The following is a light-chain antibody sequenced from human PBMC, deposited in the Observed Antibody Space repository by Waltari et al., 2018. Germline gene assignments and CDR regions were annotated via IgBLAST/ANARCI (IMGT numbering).Light chain of an antibody. CDR3: RQSYT. V-gene: IGKV1-39*01. Sequence: DIQLTQSPSALSASVGEKVTITSLASQRYSEYLNWYQQKPGKAPKLLIYVASSLQSGVPSRFSGSGSGIDCTLCITRLQPEDCATYFCRQSYTVDGGTRVGI. J-gene: IGKJ4*01. CDR2: VAS. CDR1: QRYSEY.